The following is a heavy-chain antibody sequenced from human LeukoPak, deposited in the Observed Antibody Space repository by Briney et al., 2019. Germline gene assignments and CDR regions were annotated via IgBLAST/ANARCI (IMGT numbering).Heavy chain of an antibody. V-gene: IGHV3-23*01. D-gene: IGHD6-25*01. Sequence: GGSLRLSCAASGFTFSRFEMIWVRQALGKGLEWVSLISGDGANTYYPDSVKGRFTISRDNSKNTLYLQMNSLRAEDTALYYCAPDLRGSASSLDDWGQGTLVTVSS. CDR2: ISGDGANT. CDR1: GFTFSRFE. CDR3: APDLRGSASSLDD. J-gene: IGHJ4*02.